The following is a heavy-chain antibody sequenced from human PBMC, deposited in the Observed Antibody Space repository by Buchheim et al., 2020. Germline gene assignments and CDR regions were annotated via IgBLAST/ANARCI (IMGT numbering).Heavy chain of an antibody. Sequence: QVQLVESGGGVVQPGRSLRLSCAASGFTFSSYGMHWVRQAPGKGLEWVAVISYDGSNKYYADSVKGRFTISRDNSKNTLSLQMNSLRAEDTAVYYCAKDWSRDRNPSDYWGQGTL. V-gene: IGHV3-30*18. CDR1: GFTFSSYG. CDR2: ISYDGSNK. CDR3: AKDWSRDRNPSDY. J-gene: IGHJ4*02. D-gene: IGHD3-3*01.